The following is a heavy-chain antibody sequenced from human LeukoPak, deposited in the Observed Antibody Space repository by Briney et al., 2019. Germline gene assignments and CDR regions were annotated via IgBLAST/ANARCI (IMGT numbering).Heavy chain of an antibody. V-gene: IGHV4-39*01. CDR3: ARVAGYFYDSSGYPKPSSLIDF. CDR1: GGSISTTNYY. Sequence: PSETLSLTCTVSGGSISTTNYYWAWIRQPPGKGLECIWTIYDSGTTYYSPSLRSRVTISLDTSKNQFSLQLNSVTAADTAMYYCARVAGYFYDSSGYPKPSSLIDFWGQGTLVTVSS. CDR2: IYDSGTT. J-gene: IGHJ4*02. D-gene: IGHD3-22*01.